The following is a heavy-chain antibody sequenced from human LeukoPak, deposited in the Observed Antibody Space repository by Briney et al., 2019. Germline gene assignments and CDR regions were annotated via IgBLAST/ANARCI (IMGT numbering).Heavy chain of an antibody. CDR1: GGSISSYY. V-gene: IGHV4-59*12. Sequence: PSETLSLTCTVSGGSISSYYWSWLRQPPGKGLEWIGYIYYSGSTYYNPSLKSRVAISVDTSKNQFSLTVSSVTAADTAVYYCTRDVPRSSGYPDNWGQGTLVTVSS. J-gene: IGHJ4*02. CDR2: IYYSGST. D-gene: IGHD3-22*01. CDR3: TRDVPRSSGYPDN.